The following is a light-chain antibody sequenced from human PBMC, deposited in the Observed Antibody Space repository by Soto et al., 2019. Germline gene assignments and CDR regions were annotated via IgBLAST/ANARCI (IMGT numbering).Light chain of an antibody. V-gene: IGLV1-51*02. CDR3: GTWDSSLSAGDVV. CDR2: ENN. J-gene: IGLJ2*01. Sequence: QSVLTQPPSVSAAPGQKVTISCSGRSSNIGNNYVSWYQQLPGTAPKLLIYENNKRPSGIPDRFSGSKSGTSATLGITGLQTGDEADYYCGTWDSSLSAGDVVFGGGTKLTVL. CDR1: SSNIGNNY.